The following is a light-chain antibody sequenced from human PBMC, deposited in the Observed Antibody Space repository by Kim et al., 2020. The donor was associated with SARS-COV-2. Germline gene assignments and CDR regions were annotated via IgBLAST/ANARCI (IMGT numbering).Light chain of an antibody. CDR3: QAWDSSTVV. Sequence: VSQGQTASITCSGDKLGDKYACWYQQKPGQSPVLVIYQDCKRPSGIPERFSGSNSGNTATLTISGTQAMDEADYYCQAWDSSTVVFGGGTQLTVL. CDR1: KLGDKY. CDR2: QDC. J-gene: IGLJ2*01. V-gene: IGLV3-1*01.